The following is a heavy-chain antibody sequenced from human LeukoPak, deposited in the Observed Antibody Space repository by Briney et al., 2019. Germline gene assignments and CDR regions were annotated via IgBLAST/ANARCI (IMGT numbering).Heavy chain of an antibody. J-gene: IGHJ4*02. CDR3: AKDTPFSGRVFDY. Sequence: HPGGSLRLSCAASGFTFSSYGMHGVRQAPGKGLEWVAFIRYDGSNRYYADSVKGRFTISRDNSKNSMYLQMSSLRPEDTALYYCAKDTPFSGRVFDYWGQGTPVTVSS. CDR1: GFTFSSYG. CDR2: IRYDGSNR. D-gene: IGHD5-12*01. V-gene: IGHV3-30*02.